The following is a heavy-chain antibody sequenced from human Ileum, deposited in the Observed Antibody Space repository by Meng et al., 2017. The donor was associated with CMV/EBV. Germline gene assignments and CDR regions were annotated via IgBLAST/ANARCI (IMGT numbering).Heavy chain of an antibody. Sequence: GESLKISCGASGFNFRSYWMSWVRQAPGKGLQWVANINEDGSERSYVDSVKGRFTISRDNAKNSLFLQMNGLRAEDTAVYYCAKRGSTWYNAYFFDYWGLGTRVTVSS. V-gene: IGHV3-7*03. CDR3: AKRGSTWYNAYFFDY. CDR1: GFNFRSYW. J-gene: IGHJ4*02. D-gene: IGHD6-13*01. CDR2: INEDGSER.